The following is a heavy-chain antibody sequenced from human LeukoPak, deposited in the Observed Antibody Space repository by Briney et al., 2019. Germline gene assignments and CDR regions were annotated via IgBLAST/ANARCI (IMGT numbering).Heavy chain of an antibody. CDR1: GYRFSPYG. D-gene: IGHD3-10*02. J-gene: IGHJ5*02. CDR2: ISDGGRAA. CDR3: TREHYVPDS. Sequence: GGSLRLSCAASGYRFSPYGMSWVRQTPGKGLEWVASISDGGRAAYYGDSVRGRFTISRDDARNSLFLQMNGLRADDTAVYYCTREHYVPDSWGQGTLVTVSS. V-gene: IGHV3-7*03.